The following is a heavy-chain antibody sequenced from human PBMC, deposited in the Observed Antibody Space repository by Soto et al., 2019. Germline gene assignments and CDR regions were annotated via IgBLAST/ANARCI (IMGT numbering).Heavy chain of an antibody. J-gene: IGHJ3*02. Sequence: GGSLRLSCAASGFTVSSNYMSWVRQAPGKGLEWVSVIYSGGSTYYADSVKGRFTISRDNSKNTLYLQMNSLRAEDTAVYYCAGASYYYDSSGYSTGAFDIWGQGTMVTVSS. CDR3: AGASYYYDSSGYSTGAFDI. V-gene: IGHV3-53*01. D-gene: IGHD3-22*01. CDR2: IYSGGST. CDR1: GFTVSSNY.